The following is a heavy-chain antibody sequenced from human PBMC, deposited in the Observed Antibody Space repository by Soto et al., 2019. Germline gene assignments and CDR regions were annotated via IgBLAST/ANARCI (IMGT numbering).Heavy chain of an antibody. Sequence: SETLSLTCTVSGGSISSYYWSWIRQPPGKGLEWIGYIYYSGSTNYNPSLKSRVTISVDTSKNQFSLKLSSVTAADTAVYYCARLYCSSTSCAHYYYYGMDVWGQGTTVTVSS. J-gene: IGHJ6*02. V-gene: IGHV4-59*08. D-gene: IGHD2-2*01. CDR3: ARLYCSSTSCAHYYYYGMDV. CDR1: GGSISSYY. CDR2: IYYSGST.